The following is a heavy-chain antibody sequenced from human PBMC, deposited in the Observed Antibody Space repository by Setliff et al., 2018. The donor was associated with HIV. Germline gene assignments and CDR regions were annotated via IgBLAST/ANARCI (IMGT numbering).Heavy chain of an antibody. CDR3: ARAPTLFGVEYYYYFGMDV. Sequence: ASVKVSCKASGYTFTGYYMHWVRQAPGQGLEWMGWINPHSGDTNYAQKFQDRVTMTRDTSVNIAYMQLSRLRSDDTAVYYCARAPTLFGVEYYYYFGMDVWCQGTTVTVSS. CDR1: GYTFTGYY. J-gene: IGHJ6*02. CDR2: INPHSGDT. V-gene: IGHV1-2*02. D-gene: IGHD3-3*01.